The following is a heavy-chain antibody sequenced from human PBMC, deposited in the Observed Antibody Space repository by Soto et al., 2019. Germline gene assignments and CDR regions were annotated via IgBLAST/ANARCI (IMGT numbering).Heavy chain of an antibody. Sequence: QVQLQESDAGLVKASQTLSLTCTVSGGSVSSGAYYWTWIRQRPGKGLEWIGYIYYSGSTYYSPSLKSRISISLDTSKNQFFLRLSSVTAADTAMYYCARARLRAVYAFDIWGQGTMVTVSS. V-gene: IGHV4-31*03. J-gene: IGHJ3*02. CDR1: GGSVSSGAYY. CDR3: ARARLRAVYAFDI. CDR2: IYYSGST. D-gene: IGHD5-12*01.